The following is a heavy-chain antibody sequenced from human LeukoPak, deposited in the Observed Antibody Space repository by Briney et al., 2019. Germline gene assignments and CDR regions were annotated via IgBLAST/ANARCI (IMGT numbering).Heavy chain of an antibody. J-gene: IGHJ4*02. CDR2: ISSSSSYI. V-gene: IGHV3-21*01. Sequence: PGGSLRLSCAASGFTFSSYSMNWVRQAPGKGLEWVSSISSSSSYIYYADSVKGRFTISRDNAKNSLYLQMNSLRAEDTAVYYCARGLPVVTRRKNFDYWGQGTLVTVSS. CDR1: GFTFSSYS. D-gene: IGHD3-22*01. CDR3: ARGLPVVTRRKNFDY.